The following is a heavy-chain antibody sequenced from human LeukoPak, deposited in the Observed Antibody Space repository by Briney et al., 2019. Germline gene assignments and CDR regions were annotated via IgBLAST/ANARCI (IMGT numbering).Heavy chain of an antibody. V-gene: IGHV4-39*01. CDR2: MYHTGST. D-gene: IGHD3-22*01. CDR3: ARGQGVTVIKVGKNWFDP. J-gene: IGHJ5*02. CDR1: GGSISTSGYY. Sequence: PSETLSLTCTVSGGSISTSGYYWSWIRQPPGKGLEWIGSMYHTGSTYYNPSLKSRVTISVDTSKNQFSLKLSSVTAADTAVYYCARGQGVTVIKVGKNWFDPWSQGTQVIVSP.